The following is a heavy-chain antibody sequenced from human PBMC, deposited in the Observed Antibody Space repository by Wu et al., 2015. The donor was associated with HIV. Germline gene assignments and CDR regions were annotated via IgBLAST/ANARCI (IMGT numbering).Heavy chain of an antibody. CDR3: ARDSPYYDSSGYSLGAFDI. D-gene: IGHD3-22*01. V-gene: IGHV1-18*01. CDR2: ISAYNGNT. Sequence: QVQLVQSGAEAKKPGASVKVSCKASGYTFTSYGISWVRQAPGQGLEWMGWISAYNGNTNYAQKLQGRVTMTTDTSTSTAYMELRSLRSDDTAVYYCARDSPYYDSSGYSLGAFDIWGQGQWSPSLQ. CDR1: GYTFTSYG. J-gene: IGHJ3*02.